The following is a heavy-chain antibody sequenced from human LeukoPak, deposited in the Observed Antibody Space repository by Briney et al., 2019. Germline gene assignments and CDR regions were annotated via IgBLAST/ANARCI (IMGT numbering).Heavy chain of an antibody. J-gene: IGHJ4*02. CDR1: GITLSNYG. CDR3: ARDHSWFGELPFDY. D-gene: IGHD3-10*01. Sequence: GGSLRLSCVVSGITLSNYGMSWVRQAPGKGLEWVSGISERGGSTNYADSVKGRFIISRDTSKNTVYLQMNSLRAEDTAVYYCARDHSWFGELPFDYWGQGTLITVSS. V-gene: IGHV3-23*01. CDR2: ISERGGST.